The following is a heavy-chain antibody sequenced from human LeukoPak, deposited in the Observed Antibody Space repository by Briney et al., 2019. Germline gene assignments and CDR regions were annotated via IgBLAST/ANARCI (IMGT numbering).Heavy chain of an antibody. V-gene: IGHV4-4*07. J-gene: IGHJ4*02. Sequence: PSETLSLTCTVSGGSISSYYWSWIRQPAGKGLEWIGRIYTSGSTNYNPSLKSRVTISVDTSKNQFSLKLSSVTAADTAVYYCAASGIAAPRYDYWGQGTLVTVSS. CDR1: GGSISSYY. D-gene: IGHD6-13*01. CDR2: IYTSGST. CDR3: AASGIAAPRYDY.